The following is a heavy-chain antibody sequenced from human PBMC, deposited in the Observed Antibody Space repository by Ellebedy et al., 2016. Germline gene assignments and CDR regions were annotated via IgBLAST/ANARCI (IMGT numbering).Heavy chain of an antibody. Sequence: GGSLRLSXAASGFTFRTSGMHWVRQAPGKGLEWVAVISYDGRDKRYGDSVKGRFSISRDNSKNRLFLQMSNLITEDTAMYYCAKDPSVTTPDWGQGTLVTVSS. CDR3: AKDPSVTTPD. CDR1: GFTFRTSG. J-gene: IGHJ4*02. D-gene: IGHD4-17*01. V-gene: IGHV3-30*18. CDR2: ISYDGRDK.